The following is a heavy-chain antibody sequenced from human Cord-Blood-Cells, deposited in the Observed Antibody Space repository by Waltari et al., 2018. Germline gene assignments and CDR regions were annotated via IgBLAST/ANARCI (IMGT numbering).Heavy chain of an antibody. CDR3: ARDRGRRDFDY. Sequence: EVQLVESGGGLVKPGGSLRLSCTASGFTFSSYSMNWVRQAPGKGLEWVSSISSSSSYIYYADSVKGRFTISRDNAKNSLYLQMNSLRAEDTAVYYCARDRGRRDFDYWGQGTLVTVSS. V-gene: IGHV3-21*01. CDR2: ISSSSSYI. J-gene: IGHJ4*02. CDR1: GFTFSSYS.